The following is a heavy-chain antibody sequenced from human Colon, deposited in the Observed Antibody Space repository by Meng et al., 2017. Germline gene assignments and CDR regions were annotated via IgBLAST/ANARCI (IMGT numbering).Heavy chain of an antibody. CDR3: ARTGCSSSSCYDY. D-gene: IGHD2-2*01. Sequence: QVQCVQLGAEVKKHGASVKVSCKASGYSFTTYAMHWVRQAPGQRLEWMGWINAGNGNTKYSEKFQSRVTITRDTAASTAYMELSSLRSEDTAVYYCARTGCSSSSCYDYWGQGTLVTVSS. V-gene: IGHV1-3*01. J-gene: IGHJ4*02. CDR1: GYSFTTYA. CDR2: INAGNGNT.